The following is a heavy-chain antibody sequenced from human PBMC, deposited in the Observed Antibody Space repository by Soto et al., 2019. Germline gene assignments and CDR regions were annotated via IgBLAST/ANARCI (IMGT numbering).Heavy chain of an antibody. Sequence: GGSLRLSCAASGFTFSSYAMHWVRQAPGKGLEWVAVISYDGSNKYYADSVKGRFTISRDNSKNTLYLQMNSLRAEDTAVYYCARDQSAPSIGARTVSVDWFDPWGQGTLVTVSS. CDR3: ARDQSAPSIGARTVSVDWFDP. D-gene: IGHD2-8*01. CDR1: GFTFSSYA. V-gene: IGHV3-30-3*01. CDR2: ISYDGSNK. J-gene: IGHJ5*02.